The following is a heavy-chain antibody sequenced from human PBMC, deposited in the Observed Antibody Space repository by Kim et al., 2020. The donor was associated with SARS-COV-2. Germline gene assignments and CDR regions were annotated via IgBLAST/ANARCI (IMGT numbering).Heavy chain of an antibody. CDR3: ARVSYGSGSYYGMDV. J-gene: IGHJ6*02. Sequence: KLQGRVTMTTDTSTSTAYMELRSLRSDDTAVYYCARVSYGSGSYYGMDVWGQGTTVTVSS. V-gene: IGHV1-18*01. D-gene: IGHD3-10*01.